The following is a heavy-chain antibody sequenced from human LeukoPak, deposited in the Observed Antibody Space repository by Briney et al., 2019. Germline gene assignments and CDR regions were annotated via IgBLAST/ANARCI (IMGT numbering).Heavy chain of an antibody. Sequence: PGGSLRLSCAASGFSFNSYPMHWVRQAPGKGLEGVAVISNDGNNKYYADSVKGRFTISRDNSNNTLSLQMNGLRVEDTAVYYCARPDDSVSFYRANHYWGRGTLVTVS. CDR1: GFSFNSYP. J-gene: IGHJ4*02. CDR2: ISNDGNNK. D-gene: IGHD3-10*01. V-gene: IGHV3-30*04. CDR3: ARPDDSVSFYRANHY.